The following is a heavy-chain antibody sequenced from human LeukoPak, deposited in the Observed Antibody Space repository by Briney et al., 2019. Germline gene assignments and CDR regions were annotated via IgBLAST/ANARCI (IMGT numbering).Heavy chain of an antibody. CDR2: ISNSGSTK. CDR1: GFTFSDYY. V-gene: IGHV3-11*04. Sequence: PGGSLRLSCAASGFTFSDYYMSWIRQAPGKGLEWVSYISNSGSTKYYADSVKGRFTISRDNAKNSLYLQMNSLRAEDTAVYYCARDGAWEPHYYYGMDVWGQGTTVTVSS. D-gene: IGHD1-26*01. J-gene: IGHJ6*02. CDR3: ARDGAWEPHYYYGMDV.